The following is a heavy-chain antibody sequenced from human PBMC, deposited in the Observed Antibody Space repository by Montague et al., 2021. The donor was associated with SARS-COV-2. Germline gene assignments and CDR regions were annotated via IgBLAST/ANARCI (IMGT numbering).Heavy chain of an antibody. J-gene: IGHJ3*01. CDR3: ARGWAFDL. CDR1: GRSTASHY. CDR2: VYYNGDT. V-gene: IGHV4-59*08. D-gene: IGHD6-19*01. Sequence: SETLSLTCTVSGRSTASHYWNWIRQSPGKRPEWIGYVYYNGDTKYNPSLQSRVTISIDTSENQFSLRLNSVTAADTAVYFCARGWAFDLWGQGRLVTVSS.